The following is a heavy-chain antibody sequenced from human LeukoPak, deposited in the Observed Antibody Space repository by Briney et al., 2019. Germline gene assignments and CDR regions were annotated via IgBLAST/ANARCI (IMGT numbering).Heavy chain of an antibody. CDR1: GFTFSNYW. Sequence: GGSLRLSCVVSGFTFSNYWMSWVRRAPGKGLEWVSAISGSGGSTYYADSVKGRFTISRDNSKNTLYLQMNSLRAEDTAVYYCAKAFYYDFWSGFLFDYWGQGTLVTVSS. CDR2: ISGSGGST. V-gene: IGHV3-23*01. D-gene: IGHD3-3*01. J-gene: IGHJ4*02. CDR3: AKAFYYDFWSGFLFDY.